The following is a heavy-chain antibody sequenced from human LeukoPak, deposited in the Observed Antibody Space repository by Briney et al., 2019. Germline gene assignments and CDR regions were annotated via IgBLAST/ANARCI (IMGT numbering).Heavy chain of an antibody. J-gene: IGHJ6*03. V-gene: IGHV3-23*01. CDR1: GFTISNYG. D-gene: IGHD6-13*01. CDR3: AKTYSSSRAHYYYYYYMDV. CDR2: ISGSGGST. Sequence: GGSLRLSCAASGFTISNYGMSWVRQAPGKGLEWVSAISGSGGSTFYADSVQGRFTITRDNSKNTRYLQMNSLRAEDTAVYSLAKTYSSSRAHYYYYYYMDVWGKGTTVTISS.